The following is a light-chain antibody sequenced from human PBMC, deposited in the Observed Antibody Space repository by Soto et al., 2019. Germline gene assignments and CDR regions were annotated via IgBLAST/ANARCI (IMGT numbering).Light chain of an antibody. Sequence: EIALTQSPGTLSLSPGERATRACRASQSLGSTYLAWYQQKPGRAPRLLMYDASNRATGIPDRFSGSGSGTDFTLTISRLEPEDFAVYYCQQSGTSPTFGQGTKVEIK. CDR3: QQSGTSPT. CDR1: QSLGSTY. CDR2: DAS. V-gene: IGKV3-20*01. J-gene: IGKJ1*01.